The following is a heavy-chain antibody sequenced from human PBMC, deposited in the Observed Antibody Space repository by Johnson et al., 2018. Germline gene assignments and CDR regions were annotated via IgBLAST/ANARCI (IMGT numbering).Heavy chain of an antibody. CDR3: AGGGYYDSRGYYPDAFGI. V-gene: IGHV4-34*01. CDR1: GGSFSGYY. Sequence: QVQLQQWGAGLLKPSETLSLTCAVYGGSFSGYYWSWIRQPPGQGLAWIGEINPSGSTNYNPSLKSRVTISVETSKNQFSLKLSSVTAADTAVYYCAGGGYYDSRGYYPDAFGIWGQGTIVTVSS. J-gene: IGHJ3*02. D-gene: IGHD3-22*01. CDR2: INPSGST.